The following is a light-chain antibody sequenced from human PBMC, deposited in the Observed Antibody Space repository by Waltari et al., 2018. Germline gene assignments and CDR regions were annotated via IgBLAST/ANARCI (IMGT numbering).Light chain of an antibody. V-gene: IGLV3-21*02. CDR1: AIGYKR. J-gene: IGLJ3*02. Sequence: SYVLTQAPSVSVAPGQTARIPSRGRAIGYKRVHWYQQRPGQAPVVVVYDDGDRPSRIPERFSGSNSANTATLTISRVEAGDEADYYCQVWDTSSDHMVFGGGTKLTVL. CDR3: QVWDTSSDHMV. CDR2: DDG.